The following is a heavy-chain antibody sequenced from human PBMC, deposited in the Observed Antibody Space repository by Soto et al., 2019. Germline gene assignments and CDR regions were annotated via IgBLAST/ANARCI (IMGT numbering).Heavy chain of an antibody. CDR3: TTDFPGDDTDY. V-gene: IGHV3-15*07. J-gene: IGHJ4*02. Sequence: GGSLRLSCAASGFTFSNAWMNWVRQAPGKGLEWVGRIKSKPNGGTTDYAAPVKGRFTISRDDSKSTLYLQMSSLKTEDTAVYYCTTDFPGDDTDYWGQGTLVTVSS. CDR2: IKSKPNGGTT. D-gene: IGHD2-21*02. CDR1: GFTFSNAW.